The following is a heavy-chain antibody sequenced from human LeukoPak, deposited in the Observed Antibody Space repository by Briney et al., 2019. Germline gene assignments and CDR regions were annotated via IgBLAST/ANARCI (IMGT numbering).Heavy chain of an antibody. CDR1: GGSISSSSYY. CDR2: IYYSGST. D-gene: IGHD3-22*01. V-gene: IGHV4-39*01. CDR3: ARASNYFDILY. Sequence: SETLSLTCTVSGGSISSSSYYWGWIRQPPGKGLEWIGTIYYSGSTYYNPSLKSRVTISIDTSKNQFSLRLSSVTAADTAVYFCARASNYFDILYCGQGNLVTVSS. J-gene: IGHJ4*02.